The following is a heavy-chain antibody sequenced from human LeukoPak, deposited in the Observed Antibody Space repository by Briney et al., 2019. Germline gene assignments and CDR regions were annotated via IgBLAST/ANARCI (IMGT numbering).Heavy chain of an antibody. V-gene: IGHV3-48*01. CDR1: GFTFSNYN. D-gene: IGHD3-10*01. Sequence: GGSLRLSCAASGFTFSNYNMNWVRQAPGKGLEWVSYISSSSSTMPYADSVKGRFTISRDNSKNTLYLQMNSLRVEDTAVFYCAQGGSEIYYYYHGMDVWGQGTTVTVSS. CDR2: ISSSSSTM. CDR3: AQGGSEIYYYYHGMDV. J-gene: IGHJ6*02.